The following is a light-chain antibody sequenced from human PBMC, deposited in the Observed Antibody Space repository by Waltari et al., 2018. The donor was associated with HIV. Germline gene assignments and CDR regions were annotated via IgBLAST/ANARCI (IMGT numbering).Light chain of an antibody. CDR3: QQYSSAPRT. V-gene: IGKV3-20*01. J-gene: IGKJ2*01. Sequence: EIGLTQSPGTLSLSPGERATLSCRASQSITSSYLSWYQQKPGQAPRLVIYGASSRATGIPDRFSGSGSGADFTLTIGRLEPEDFAVYYCQQYSSAPRTFGQGTKLEIK. CDR2: GAS. CDR1: QSITSSY.